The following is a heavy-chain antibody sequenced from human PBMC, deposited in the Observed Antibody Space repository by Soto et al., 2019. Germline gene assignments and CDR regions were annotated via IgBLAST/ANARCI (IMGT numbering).Heavy chain of an antibody. Sequence: SQTLSLTWTVAAASISRFYWSWIRQPPRKGLEWIGYIYYSWSTNTSPSHRSRATRSVDTSKNPCSLKLSSVTAADTAVDYCARAGGNYADQRAFDYWGQGTLVTVSS. CDR2: IYYSWST. V-gene: IGHV4-59*01. D-gene: IGHD4-17*01. CDR1: AASISRFY. CDR3: ARAGGNYADQRAFDY. J-gene: IGHJ4*02.